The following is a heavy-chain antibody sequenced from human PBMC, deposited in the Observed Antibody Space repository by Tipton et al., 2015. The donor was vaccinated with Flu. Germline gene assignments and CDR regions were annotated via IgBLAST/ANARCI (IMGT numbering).Heavy chain of an antibody. CDR1: AGSLSGHH. D-gene: IGHD4-11*01. J-gene: IGHJ5*02. Sequence: TLSLTCAVYAGSLSGHHWSWIRQPPGKGPEWIGEINHSGSTNYNPSLKSRVTISIDTSKNQFSLKLSSVTAADTAVYYCARRDYSNYVSEPKNWFDPWGRGTLVTVSS. CDR3: ARRDYSNYVSEPKNWFDP. V-gene: IGHV4-34*01. CDR2: INHSGST.